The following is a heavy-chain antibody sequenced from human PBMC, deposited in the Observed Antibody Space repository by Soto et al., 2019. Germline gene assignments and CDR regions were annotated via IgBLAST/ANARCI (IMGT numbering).Heavy chain of an antibody. V-gene: IGHV4-31*03. CDR2: IYYSGST. CDR3: ARVESSSPYYYYMDV. D-gene: IGHD6-6*01. Sequence: QVQLQESGPGLVKPSQTLSLTCTVSGGSISSGGYYWSWIRQHPGKGLEWIGYIYYSGSTYYNPSLKCRVTISVDTSKNQFSLKLSSVTAADTAVYYCARVESSSPYYYYMDVWGKGTTVTVSS. J-gene: IGHJ6*03. CDR1: GGSISSGGYY.